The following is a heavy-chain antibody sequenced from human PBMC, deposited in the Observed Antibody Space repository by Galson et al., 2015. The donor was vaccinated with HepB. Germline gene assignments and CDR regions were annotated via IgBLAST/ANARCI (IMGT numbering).Heavy chain of an antibody. CDR3: ARGKYDSGTDYYFDY. D-gene: IGHD3-22*01. Sequence: SLRLSCAASGFSFSSYSMNWVRQAPGKGLEWVSAISSSSIYIYQADSVKGRFTTSRDNAKNSLYLQMNSLRAEDTAGYYCARGKYDSGTDYYFDYWGQGTLVTVSS. J-gene: IGHJ4*02. CDR2: ISSSSIYI. CDR1: GFSFSSYS. V-gene: IGHV3-21*01.